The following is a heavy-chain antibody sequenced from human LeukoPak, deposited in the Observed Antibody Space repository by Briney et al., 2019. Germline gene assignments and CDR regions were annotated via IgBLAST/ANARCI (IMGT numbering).Heavy chain of an antibody. V-gene: IGHV1-46*01. Sequence: GASVNVSCKTSGFIFTNYYIHWLRQTPGQGFEWMGIINPRGDTKDYARKFQGRVTMTRDMSTTTVYMELSSLEYEDTAIYYCARTYYEFWVGYLGLDYWGQGTLVTVSS. CDR1: GFIFTNYY. CDR3: ARTYYEFWVGYLGLDY. J-gene: IGHJ4*02. D-gene: IGHD3-3*01. CDR2: INPRGDTK.